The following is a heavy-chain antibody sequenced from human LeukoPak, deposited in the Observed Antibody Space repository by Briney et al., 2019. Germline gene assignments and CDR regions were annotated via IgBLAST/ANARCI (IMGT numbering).Heavy chain of an antibody. CDR2: IYTSGST. D-gene: IGHD3-3*01. J-gene: IGHJ5*02. CDR1: GGSISSYY. CDR3: ARSYRARSTIFGVVIDWFDP. V-gene: IGHV4-4*07. Sequence: SETLSLTCTVSGGSISSYYWSWIRQPAGKGLEWIGRIYTSGSTNYNPSLKSRVTMSVDTSKNQFSLKLRSVTAADTAVYYCARSYRARSTIFGVVIDWFDPWGQGTLVTVSS.